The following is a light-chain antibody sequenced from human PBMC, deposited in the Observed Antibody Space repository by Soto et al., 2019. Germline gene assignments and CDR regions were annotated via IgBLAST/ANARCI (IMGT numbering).Light chain of an antibody. V-gene: IGKV1-5*03. Sequence: DIQMTQSTSILSASVGDRVTITCRASQSISSWLAWYQQKPGKAPKLLIYKASSLESGVPSRFSGSGSGTEFTLTISSLQPDDFATYYCQQYNSYSTFGQGTKLEIK. CDR2: KAS. CDR3: QQYNSYST. J-gene: IGKJ2*01. CDR1: QSISSW.